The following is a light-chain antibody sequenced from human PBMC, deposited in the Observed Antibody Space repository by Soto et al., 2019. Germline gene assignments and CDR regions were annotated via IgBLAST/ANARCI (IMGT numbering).Light chain of an antibody. Sequence: DIQMTQSPSTLSASIGDRVTISCRASQSISSWLAWYQQKPGKAPNLLIHGASNLESGVPSRFSGSGSGTEFTLTISSLQPDDFATYYCQQYSSFCRTFGQGTKDEIK. V-gene: IGKV1-5*01. CDR1: QSISSW. CDR2: GAS. J-gene: IGKJ1*01. CDR3: QQYSSFCRT.